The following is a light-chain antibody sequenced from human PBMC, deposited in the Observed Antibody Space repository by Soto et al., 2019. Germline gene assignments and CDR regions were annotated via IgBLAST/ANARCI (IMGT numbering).Light chain of an antibody. V-gene: IGKV1-27*01. J-gene: IGKJ3*01. Sequence: DIQMTQSPSSLSASVGDRVTITCRASQGISNYLAWYQQKPGKVPKLLIYAASTLQSGVTSRFSGSGSGTDFTLTISSLPPEDAATYYCQKSNSAPFTFGPGTTVDIK. CDR1: QGISNY. CDR2: AAS. CDR3: QKSNSAPFT.